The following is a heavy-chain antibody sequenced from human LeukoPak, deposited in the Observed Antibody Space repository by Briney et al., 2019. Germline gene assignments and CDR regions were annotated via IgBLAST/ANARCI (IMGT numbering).Heavy chain of an antibody. Sequence: ASVKVACKASGGTFISYAISWVRQAPGQGLEWMGGIIPIFGTANYAQKFQGRVTITADESTSTAYMELSSLRSEDTAVSYCASRQQYCSSTSCYWLGYYGMDVWGQGTTVTVSS. V-gene: IGHV1-69*13. D-gene: IGHD2-2*01. CDR3: ASRQQYCSSTSCYWLGYYGMDV. CDR1: GGTFISYA. CDR2: IIPIFGTA. J-gene: IGHJ6*02.